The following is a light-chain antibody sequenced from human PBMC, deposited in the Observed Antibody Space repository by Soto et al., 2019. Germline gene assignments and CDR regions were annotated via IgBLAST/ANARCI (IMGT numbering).Light chain of an antibody. CDR2: WAS. Sequence: DIVMTQSPDSLAVSLGERATINCKSNQSVLYYSNNKNYLAWYQQKPGQPPKLLIYWASTRESGVPDRFSGSGSGTVFTLTISSLQAEDVAVYYCQQYYSTPLTFGGGTKVEIK. CDR1: QSVLYYSNNKNY. V-gene: IGKV4-1*01. J-gene: IGKJ4*01. CDR3: QQYYSTPLT.